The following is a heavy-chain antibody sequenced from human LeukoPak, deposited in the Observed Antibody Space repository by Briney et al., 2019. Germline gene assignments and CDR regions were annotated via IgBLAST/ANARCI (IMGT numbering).Heavy chain of an antibody. CDR1: GGSISSYY. CDR2: IYYSGST. J-gene: IGHJ6*03. V-gene: IGHV4-59*01. Sequence: PSETLSLTCTVSGGSISSYYWSWIRQPPGKGLEWIGYIYYSGSTNYNPSLKSRVTISVDTSKNQFSLKPSSVTAADTAVYYCARGGCSSTSCPGAYYYYMDVWGKGTTVTVSS. D-gene: IGHD2-2*01. CDR3: ARGGCSSTSCPGAYYYYMDV.